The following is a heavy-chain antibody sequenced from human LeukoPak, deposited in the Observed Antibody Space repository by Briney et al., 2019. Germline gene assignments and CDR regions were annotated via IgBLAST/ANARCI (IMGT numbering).Heavy chain of an antibody. V-gene: IGHV3-21*06. CDR3: AKDGGFWSDYSYFDY. J-gene: IGHJ4*02. D-gene: IGHD3-3*01. Sequence: PGGSLTLSCSPSGFTFSSYAMNWVRQAPGKGLEWVSSIYSRSSFKDYAGSVKGRFTISRDNAKNLLYLQMNSLRAEDTAVYFCAKDGGFWSDYSYFDYWGQGTQVTVSS. CDR1: GFTFSSYA. CDR2: IYSRSSFK.